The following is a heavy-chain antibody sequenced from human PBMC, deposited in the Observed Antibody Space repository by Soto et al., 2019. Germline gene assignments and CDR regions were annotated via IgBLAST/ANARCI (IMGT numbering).Heavy chain of an antibody. CDR3: ASTLHAAAAAPYYFDY. CDR1: GFTFSSYW. J-gene: IGHJ4*02. V-gene: IGHV3-30-3*01. Sequence: PGGSLRLSCAASGFTFSSYWMSWVRQAPGKGLEWVAVISYDGSNKYYADSVKGRFTISRDNSKNTLYLQMNSLRAEDTAVYYCASTLHAAAAAPYYFDYWGQGTLVTVSS. D-gene: IGHD6-13*01. CDR2: ISYDGSNK.